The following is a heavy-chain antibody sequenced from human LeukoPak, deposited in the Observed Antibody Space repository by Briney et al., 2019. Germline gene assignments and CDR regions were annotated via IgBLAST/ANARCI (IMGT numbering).Heavy chain of an antibody. Sequence: SETLSLTCTVSGGSISSSSYYWGWIRQPPGKGLERIGSIYYSGSTYYNPSLKSRVTISVDTSKNQFSLKLSSVTAADTAVYYCARLSGSYFDYWGQGTLVTVSS. J-gene: IGHJ4*02. D-gene: IGHD1-26*01. CDR3: ARLSGSYFDY. V-gene: IGHV4-39*01. CDR1: GGSISSSSYY. CDR2: IYYSGST.